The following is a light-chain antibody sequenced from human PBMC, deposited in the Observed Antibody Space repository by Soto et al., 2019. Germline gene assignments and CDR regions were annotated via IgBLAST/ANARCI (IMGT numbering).Light chain of an antibody. V-gene: IGLV2-8*01. Sequence: QSALTQPPSASGSPGQSVTNSCTGTSSDVGGYNYVSWYQQYPGRAPKLMIYEVTKRPSGVPDRFSGSKSGNTASLTVSGVQAEDEVDYYCSLYAARNIYYLVFGGWTQLAV. CDR1: SSDVGGYNY. CDR2: EVT. J-gene: IGLJ7*01. CDR3: SLYAARNIYYLV.